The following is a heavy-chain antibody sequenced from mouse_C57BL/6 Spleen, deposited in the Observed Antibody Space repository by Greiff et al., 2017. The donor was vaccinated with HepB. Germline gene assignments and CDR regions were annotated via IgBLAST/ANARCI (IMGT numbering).Heavy chain of an antibody. CDR1: GYTFTSYW. V-gene: IGHV1-69*01. Sequence: QVQLQQPGAELVMPGASVKLSCKASGYTFTSYWMHWVKQRPGQGLEWIGEIDPSDSYTNYNQKFKGKSTSTVDKSSSTAYMQLSSLTSEDSAVYYCARGEAWGNYLDYWGQGTTLTVSS. CDR2: IDPSDSYT. D-gene: IGHD6-1*01. J-gene: IGHJ2*01. CDR3: ARGEAWGNYLDY.